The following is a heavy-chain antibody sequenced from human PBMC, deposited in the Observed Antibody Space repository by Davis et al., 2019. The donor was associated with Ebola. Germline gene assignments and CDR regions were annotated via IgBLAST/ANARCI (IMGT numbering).Heavy chain of an antibody. CDR1: GGSISSGDYY. CDR3: ARTSGYSYGYDY. V-gene: IGHV4-30-4*01. Sequence: SETLSLTCTVSGGSISSGDYYWSWIRQPPGKGLEWIGYIYYSGSTNYNPSLKSRVTISVDTSKNQFSLKLSSVTAADTAVYYCARTSGYSYGYDYWGQGTLVTVSS. D-gene: IGHD5-18*01. J-gene: IGHJ4*02. CDR2: IYYSGST.